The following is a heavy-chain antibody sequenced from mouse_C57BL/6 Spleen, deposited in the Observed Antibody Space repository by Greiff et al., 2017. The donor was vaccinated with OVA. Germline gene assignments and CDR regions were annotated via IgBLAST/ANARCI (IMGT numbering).Heavy chain of an antibody. CDR2: IDPSDSYT. D-gene: IGHD2-5*01. CDR3: ARSRSNYPYFDY. Sequence: VQLQQSGAELVRPGTSVKLSCKASGYTFTSYWMHWVKQRPGQGLEWIGVIDPSDSYTNYNQKFKGKATLTVDTSSSTAYMQLSSLTSEDYAVYYCARSRSNYPYFDYWGQGTTLTVSS. J-gene: IGHJ2*01. CDR1: GYTFTSYW. V-gene: IGHV1-59*01.